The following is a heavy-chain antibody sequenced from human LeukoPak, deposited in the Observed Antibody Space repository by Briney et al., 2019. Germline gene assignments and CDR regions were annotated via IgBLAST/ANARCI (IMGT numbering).Heavy chain of an antibody. V-gene: IGHV3-11*04. D-gene: IGHD3-10*01. CDR1: GFTFSDYY. J-gene: IGHJ4*02. Sequence: PGGSLRLSCVASGFTFSDYYMSWIRQAPGKGLEWVSFISSSGGSIYYADSVKGRFTISRDNAKNSLYLQMNSLRPEDTAVYYCVRVSRGSGGYLDYWGQGTLVTVSS. CDR2: ISSSGGSI. CDR3: VRVSRGSGGYLDY.